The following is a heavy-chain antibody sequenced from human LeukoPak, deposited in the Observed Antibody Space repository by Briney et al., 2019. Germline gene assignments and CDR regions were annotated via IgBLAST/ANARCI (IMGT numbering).Heavy chain of an antibody. V-gene: IGHV1-24*01. Sequence: APVKVSCKVSGYTLTELSMHWVRQAPGKGPEWMGGFDPEDGETIYAQKFQGRVTMTEDTSTDTAYMELSSLRSEDTAVYYCATVDGDWFDPWGQGTLVTVSS. CDR3: ATVDGDWFDP. CDR2: FDPEDGET. J-gene: IGHJ5*02. D-gene: IGHD3-10*01. CDR1: GYTLTELS.